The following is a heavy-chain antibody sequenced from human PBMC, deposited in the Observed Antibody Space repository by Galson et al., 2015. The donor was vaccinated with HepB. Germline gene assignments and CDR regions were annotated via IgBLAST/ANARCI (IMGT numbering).Heavy chain of an antibody. V-gene: IGHV3-48*02. D-gene: IGHD5-18*01. CDR2: ISSSSSGI. Sequence: SLRLSCAASGFTFSTYSMNWVRQAPGKGLEWVSYISSSSSGIYYADSVKGRFAVSRDNAKNSLHLQMNSLKNEGTAVYYCAGEYSYAIDYWGQGTLVTVSS. CDR3: AGEYSYAIDY. J-gene: IGHJ4*02. CDR1: GFTFSTYS.